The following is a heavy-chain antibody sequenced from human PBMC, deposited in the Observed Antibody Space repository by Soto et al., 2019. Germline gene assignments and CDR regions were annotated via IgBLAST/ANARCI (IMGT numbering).Heavy chain of an antibody. CDR3: ATGRSDSGWYEEHF. Sequence: NPSETLSLTCTVSGGSVTSDEDYWTWIRQSPGKGLEWIGYISNSGSTGYNPSLKTRLSMSVDRSKNQFTLRLTSVTAADTAVYYCATGRSDSGWYEEHFWGQGTLVTVSS. J-gene: IGHJ4*02. V-gene: IGHV4-30-4*01. D-gene: IGHD6-19*01. CDR2: ISNSGST. CDR1: GGSVTSDEDY.